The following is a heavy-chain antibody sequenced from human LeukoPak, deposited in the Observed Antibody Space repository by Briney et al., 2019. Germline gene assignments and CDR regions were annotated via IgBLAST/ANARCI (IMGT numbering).Heavy chain of an antibody. V-gene: IGHV4-4*07. D-gene: IGHD2-2*01. CDR1: GGSISSYY. Sequence: SETLSLTCTVSGGSISSYYWSWIRQPAGKGLEWIGRIYTSGSTNYNPSLKSRVTISVDMSKNQFSLKLSSVTAADTAVYYCARVLGYCSTTSCYGANWFDPWGQGTLVTVSS. CDR3: ARVLGYCSTTSCYGANWFDP. J-gene: IGHJ5*02. CDR2: IYTSGST.